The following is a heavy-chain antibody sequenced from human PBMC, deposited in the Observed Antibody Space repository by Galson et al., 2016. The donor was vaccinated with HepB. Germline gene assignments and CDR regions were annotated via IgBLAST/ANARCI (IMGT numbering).Heavy chain of an antibody. CDR3: AREMGS. V-gene: IGHV4-61*02. J-gene: IGHJ5*02. D-gene: IGHD3-16*01. CDR1: GDSIITSRYSY. Sequence: TLSLTCTVSGDSIITSRYSYWTWLRQPVGKGPEWIELIYTSGNTKYNPSLRSRVTISLDTSKNQFSLELISVTAADTAVYYCAREMGSWSQGTLVTVSS. CDR2: IYTSGNT.